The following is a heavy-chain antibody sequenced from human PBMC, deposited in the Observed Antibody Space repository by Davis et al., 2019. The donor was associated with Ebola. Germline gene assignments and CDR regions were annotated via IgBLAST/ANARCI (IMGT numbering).Heavy chain of an antibody. CDR3: ARDSEHIVATIDY. CDR1: GGSFSGYY. D-gene: IGHD5-12*01. V-gene: IGHV4-34*01. J-gene: IGHJ4*02. Sequence: PSETLSLTCAVYGGSFSGYYWSWIRQPPGKGLEWIGSIYHSGSTYYNPSLKSRVTISVDTSKNQFSLKLSSVTAADTAVYYCARDSEHIVATIDYWGQGTLVTVSS. CDR2: IYHSGST.